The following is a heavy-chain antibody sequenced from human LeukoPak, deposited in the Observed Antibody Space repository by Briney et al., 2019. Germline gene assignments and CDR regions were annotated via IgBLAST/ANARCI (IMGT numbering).Heavy chain of an antibody. CDR2: INAGNGNT. CDR3: ARARILTGYPIDY. D-gene: IGHD3-9*01. Sequence: GASVKVSCKASGYTFTSYAMHWVRQAPGQRLEGMGWINAGNGNTKYSQEFQGRVTITRDTSASTAYMELSSLRSEDMAVYYCARARILTGYPIDYWGQGTLVTVSS. J-gene: IGHJ4*02. V-gene: IGHV1-3*03. CDR1: GYTFTSYA.